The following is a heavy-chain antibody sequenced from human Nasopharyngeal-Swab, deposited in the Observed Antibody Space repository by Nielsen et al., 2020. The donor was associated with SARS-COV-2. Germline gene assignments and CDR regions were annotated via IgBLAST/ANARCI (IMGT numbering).Heavy chain of an antibody. CDR3: ARMSFWGHDYSNLPQDYYGMDV. V-gene: IGHV1-18*01. CDR2: ISAYNGNT. Sequence: WVRQAPGQGLERMGWISAYNGNTNYAQKLQGSVTMTTDTSTSTAYMELRSLRSDDTAVYYCARMSFWGHDYSNLPQDYYGMDVWGQGTTVTVSS. J-gene: IGHJ6*02. D-gene: IGHD4-11*01.